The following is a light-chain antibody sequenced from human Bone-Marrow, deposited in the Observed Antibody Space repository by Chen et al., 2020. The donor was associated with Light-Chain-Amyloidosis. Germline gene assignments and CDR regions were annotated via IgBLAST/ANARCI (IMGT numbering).Light chain of an antibody. CDR1: NSNIGINY. CDR3: ATWDSSLTVWM. CDR2: ENN. V-gene: IGLV1-51*02. J-gene: IGLJ3*02. Sequence: QSVLTQPPSVSAAPGQKVTISCSGSNSNIGINYVSWYQQLPGTSPKLLIYENNQRPSEIPDRFSGSKSGTSATRGVAGLQTGDEADYYCATWDSSLTVWMFGGGTKLTVL.